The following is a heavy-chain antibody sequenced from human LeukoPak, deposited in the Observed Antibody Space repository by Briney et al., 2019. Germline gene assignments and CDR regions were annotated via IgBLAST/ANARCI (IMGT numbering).Heavy chain of an antibody. J-gene: IGHJ4*02. CDR2: MNPNSGNT. CDR1: GYTFKNYD. V-gene: IGHV1-8*02. Sequence: ASVKVSCKASGYTFKNYDINWVRQATGQGLEWMGWMNPNSGNTGFAQKFQDRVSMTRDTSINTAYMELTSLRSGDMAVYYCARATPGGLHGYSFDYWGQGTVVTVYS. D-gene: IGHD5-24*01. CDR3: ARATPGGLHGYSFDY.